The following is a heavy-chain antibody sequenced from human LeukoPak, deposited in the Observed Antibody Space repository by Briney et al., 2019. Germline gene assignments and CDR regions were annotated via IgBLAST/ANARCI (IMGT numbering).Heavy chain of an antibody. CDR3: AKQGGEDYYDSLDY. Sequence: GGSLRLSCAASGFTFSSYGMHWVRQAPGKGLEWVAVIWYDGGNKYHADSVKGRFTISRDNSKNTLYLQMNSLRAEDTAVYYCAKQGGEDYYDSLDYWGQGTLVTVSS. D-gene: IGHD3-22*01. CDR2: IWYDGGNK. V-gene: IGHV3-33*06. CDR1: GFTFSSYG. J-gene: IGHJ4*02.